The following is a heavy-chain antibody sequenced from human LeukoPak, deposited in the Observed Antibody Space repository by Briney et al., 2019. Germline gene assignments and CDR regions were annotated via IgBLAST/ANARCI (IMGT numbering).Heavy chain of an antibody. J-gene: IGHJ4*02. Sequence: ASVKVSCKASGGTFSSYAISWVRQAPGQGLEWMGRIIPILGIANYAQKFQGRVTITADKSTSSAYMELSSLRSEDTAVYYCASPRYYYDNDYWGQGTLVTVSS. CDR1: GGTFSSYA. CDR2: IIPILGIA. V-gene: IGHV1-69*04. CDR3: ASPRYYYDNDY. D-gene: IGHD3-22*01.